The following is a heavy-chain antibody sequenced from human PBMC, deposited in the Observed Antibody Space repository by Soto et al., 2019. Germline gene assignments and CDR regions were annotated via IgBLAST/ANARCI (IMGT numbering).Heavy chain of an antibody. Sequence: GGSLRLSCAASGFTFSNDAMHGVRQAPGKGLEWVAVITYDGFTQNYADSVSGRFTVSRDNSKSTLSLQMNSLRPDDTAVYYCGRGPFSSSYIDYWGQGTLVTVSS. V-gene: IGHV3-30*03. CDR3: GRGPFSSSYIDY. D-gene: IGHD6-6*01. CDR1: GFTFSNDA. J-gene: IGHJ4*02. CDR2: ITYDGFTQ.